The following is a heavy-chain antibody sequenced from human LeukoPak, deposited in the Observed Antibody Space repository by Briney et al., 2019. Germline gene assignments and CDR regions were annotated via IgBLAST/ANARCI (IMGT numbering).Heavy chain of an antibody. CDR3: ATGNWNYYFDY. D-gene: IGHD1-7*01. CDR2: ISAYNGNT. J-gene: IGHJ4*02. Sequence: ASVNLSCTASGYTFTTDGIIWVRQAPGQGLEWMGWISAYNGNTNYAQKLQGRVTMTTDTSTSTAYMELRSLRSDDTAVYYCATGNWNYYFDYWGQGTLVTVSS. CDR1: GYTFTTDG. V-gene: IGHV1-18*01.